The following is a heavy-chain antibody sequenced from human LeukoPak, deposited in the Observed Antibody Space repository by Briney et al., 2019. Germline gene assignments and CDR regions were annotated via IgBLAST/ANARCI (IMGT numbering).Heavy chain of an antibody. CDR1: GYTFTSYG. D-gene: IGHD5-18*01. CDR2: ISAYNGNT. Sequence: ASVKVSCKASGYTFTSYGISWVRQAPGQGLEWMGWISAYNGNTNYAPKLQGRVTLTTETSTSTAYMELSSLRSDDTAVYYCARETGYAYGRAPLDYWGQGTLVTVSS. V-gene: IGHV1-18*01. J-gene: IGHJ4*01. CDR3: ARETGYAYGRAPLDY.